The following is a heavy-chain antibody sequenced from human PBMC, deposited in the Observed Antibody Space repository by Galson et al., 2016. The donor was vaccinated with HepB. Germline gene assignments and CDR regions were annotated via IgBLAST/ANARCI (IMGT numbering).Heavy chain of an antibody. CDR3: AREGWYLDY. J-gene: IGHJ4*02. CDR1: GYTFKSFG. CDR2: ISAHNGNT. V-gene: IGHV1-18*01. D-gene: IGHD2-15*01. Sequence: SVKVSCKVSGYTFKSFGISWVRQAPGQGLEWLGWISAHNGNTNYAQTLQGRVTMTTDAFTTTAYMELRSLRSDDTAVYYCAREGWYLDYWGQGALVTVSS.